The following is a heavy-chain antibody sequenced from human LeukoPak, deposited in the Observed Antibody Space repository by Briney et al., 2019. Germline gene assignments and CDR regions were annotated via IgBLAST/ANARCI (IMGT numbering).Heavy chain of an antibody. D-gene: IGHD3-22*01. CDR2: IYSGGST. Sequence: TGRSLRLSCAASGFTVSSNYMSWVRQAPGKGLEWVSVIYSGGSTYYADSVKGRFTISRDNSKNTLYLQMNSLRAEDTAVYYCASGRYYDSSGPIDYWGQGTLVTVSS. J-gene: IGHJ4*02. CDR1: GFTVSSNY. V-gene: IGHV3-66*01. CDR3: ASGRYYDSSGPIDY.